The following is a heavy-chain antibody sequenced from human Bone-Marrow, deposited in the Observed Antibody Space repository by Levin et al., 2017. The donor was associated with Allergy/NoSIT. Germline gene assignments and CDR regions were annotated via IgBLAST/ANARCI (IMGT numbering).Heavy chain of an antibody. CDR1: GFSLSTSGMC. V-gene: IGHV2-70*01. CDR2: IDWDDDK. D-gene: IGHD1-26*01. J-gene: IGHJ4*02. Sequence: QTLSLTCTFSGFSLSTSGMCVSWIRQPPGKALEWLALIDWDDDKYYSTSLKTRLTISKDTSKNQVVLTMTNMDPVDTATYYCARIRFGSYYYYFDYWGQGTLVTVSS. CDR3: ARIRFGSYYYYFDY.